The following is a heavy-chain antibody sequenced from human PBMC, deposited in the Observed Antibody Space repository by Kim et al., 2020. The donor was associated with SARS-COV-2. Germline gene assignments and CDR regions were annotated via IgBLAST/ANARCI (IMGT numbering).Heavy chain of an antibody. D-gene: IGHD3-10*01. CDR1: GGSFSDYY. V-gene: IGHV4-34*01. Sequence: SETLSLTCTVYGGSFSDYYWSWIRQPPGMGLEWIGEISHSGGTTYNRSLKSRVTISVDTSKNQFSLKLTSVTAADTAMDYCARGYYGSGVNWFDPWGQGT. J-gene: IGHJ5*02. CDR3: ARGYYGSGVNWFDP. CDR2: ISHSGGT.